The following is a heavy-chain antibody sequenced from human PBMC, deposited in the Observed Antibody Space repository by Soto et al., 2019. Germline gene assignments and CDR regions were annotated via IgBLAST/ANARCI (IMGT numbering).Heavy chain of an antibody. CDR2: IYYDGSEK. V-gene: IGHV3-33*01. D-gene: IGHD6-19*01. Sequence: QVQLVESGGGVVQPGRPLRLSCGTSGFTFSSYGMHWVRQAPGKGLEWVALIYYDGSEKYYADSVKGRFTISRDYSPNTLYLQMSTLRVEDTGVYYCARDRSSGYSTGWHTSLDYWGRGTRVTVSS. J-gene: IGHJ4*02. CDR3: ARDRSSGYSTGWHTSLDY. CDR1: GFTFSSYG.